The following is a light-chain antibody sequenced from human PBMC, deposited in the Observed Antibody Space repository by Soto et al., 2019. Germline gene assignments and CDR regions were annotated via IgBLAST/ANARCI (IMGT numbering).Light chain of an antibody. V-gene: IGLV2-14*01. Sequence: QSVLTQPASVSGSPGQSITISCTGTSSDVGDYNYVSWYQQHPGKAPKLMIFDVSNRPSGVSNRFSGSKSGNTASLTISGLHAEDEADYYCSSYTSSSTRVFGTGTKVTVL. J-gene: IGLJ1*01. CDR3: SSYTSSSTRV. CDR1: SSDVGDYNY. CDR2: DVS.